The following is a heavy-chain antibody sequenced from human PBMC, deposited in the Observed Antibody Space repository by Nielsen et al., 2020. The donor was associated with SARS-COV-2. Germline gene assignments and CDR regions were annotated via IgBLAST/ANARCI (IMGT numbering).Heavy chain of an antibody. V-gene: IGHV1-18*04. CDR1: GYTFTNYG. CDR3: ARPITNNYYYYHMDV. Sequence: ASVKVSCKASGYTFTNYGISCVRQPPGQGLEWMVCISGYNSDTNYAQKFQGRVTMTIDTSTSTAYMELRSLRSDDTAVYYCARPITNNYYYYHMDVWGKGTTVTVS. CDR2: ISGYNSDT. J-gene: IGHJ6*03.